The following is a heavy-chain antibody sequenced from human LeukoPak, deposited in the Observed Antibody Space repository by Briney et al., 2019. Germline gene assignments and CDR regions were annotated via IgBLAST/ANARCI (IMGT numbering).Heavy chain of an antibody. J-gene: IGHJ4*02. CDR2: IKQDGSEK. D-gene: IGHD3-3*01. V-gene: IGHV3-7*03. Sequence: GGSLRLSCTASGFTFSKYWTSWVRQAPGKGLEWVANIKQDGSEKYYVDSVTGRFTISRDNAKNSLYLQMSSLRAEDTAVYYCARDHGDNLWSGYLDWGQGTLVTVSS. CDR3: ARDHGDNLWSGYLD. CDR1: GFTFSKYW.